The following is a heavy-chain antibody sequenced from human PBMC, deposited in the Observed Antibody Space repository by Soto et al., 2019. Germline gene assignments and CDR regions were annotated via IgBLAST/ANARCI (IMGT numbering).Heavy chain of an antibody. Sequence: XGSLRLSFAASGFTFSSYSMNWVRQAPGKGLEWVSSISSSSSYIYYADSVKGRFAISRDNAKNSLYLQMNSLRAEDTAVYYCARVRRGRSIPRPILGYSKPGYGMDVWGQGTTVTVSS. CDR3: ARVRRGRSIPRPILGYSKPGYGMDV. CDR2: ISSSSSYI. V-gene: IGHV3-21*01. J-gene: IGHJ6*02. D-gene: IGHD6-13*01. CDR1: GFTFSSYS.